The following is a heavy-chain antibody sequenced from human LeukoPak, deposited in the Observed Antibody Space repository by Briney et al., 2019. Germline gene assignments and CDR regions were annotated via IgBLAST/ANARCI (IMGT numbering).Heavy chain of an antibody. CDR3: ARDYRHDYGDYFDY. CDR2: ISYDGSNK. Sequence: GGSLRLSCAASGFTFSSYAMHWVRQAPGKGLEWVAVISYDGSNKYYADSVKGRFTISRDNSKNTLYLQMNSLRAGDTAVYYCARDYRHDYGDYFDYWGQGTLVTVSS. V-gene: IGHV3-30-3*01. D-gene: IGHD4-17*01. J-gene: IGHJ4*02. CDR1: GFTFSSYA.